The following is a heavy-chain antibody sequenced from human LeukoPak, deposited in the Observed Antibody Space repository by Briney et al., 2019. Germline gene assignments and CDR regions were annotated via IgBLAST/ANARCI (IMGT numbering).Heavy chain of an antibody. CDR2: IKSKADGGTA. V-gene: IGHV3-15*01. CDR1: GFTFRDAW. Sequence: GGSLRLSCAAYGFTFRDAWMNWVRQAPGKGLEWLGRIKSKADGGTADYAAPVKGRITISRDDSKNTLYLQINSLRPDDTALYYCTTRTWADGFDIWGQGTMLTVSS. CDR3: TTRTWADGFDI. D-gene: IGHD2-8*01. J-gene: IGHJ3*02.